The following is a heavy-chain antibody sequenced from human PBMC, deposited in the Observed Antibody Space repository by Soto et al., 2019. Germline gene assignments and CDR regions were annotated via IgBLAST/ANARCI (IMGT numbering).Heavy chain of an antibody. J-gene: IGHJ6*03. D-gene: IGHD7-27*01. CDR1: GFTFSNAW. CDR3: TTDYWGSENYYYYYMDV. CDR2: IKSKTDGGTT. V-gene: IGHV3-15*01. Sequence: PGGSLRLSCAASGFTFSNAWMSWVRQAPGKGLEWVGRIKSKTDGGTTDYAAPVKGRFTISRDDSKNTLYLQMNSLKTEDTAVYYCTTDYWGSENYYYYYMDVWGKGTTVTVSS.